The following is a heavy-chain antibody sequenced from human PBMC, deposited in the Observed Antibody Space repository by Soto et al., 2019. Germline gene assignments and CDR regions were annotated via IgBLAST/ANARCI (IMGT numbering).Heavy chain of an antibody. CDR2: ISAYKGDT. CDR1: GYTYTSYG. Sequence: QVQLVQSGAEVKKPGASVKVSCEASGYTYTSYGISRVRQAPGQGLEWMGWISAYKGDTNYAQKLQGRVTMTTDTTTSTAYMELRSLRSDDTAVYYCASVVTMVRGVISHYGMDVWGQGTTVTVSS. D-gene: IGHD3-10*01. J-gene: IGHJ6*02. V-gene: IGHV1-18*01. CDR3: ASVVTMVRGVISHYGMDV.